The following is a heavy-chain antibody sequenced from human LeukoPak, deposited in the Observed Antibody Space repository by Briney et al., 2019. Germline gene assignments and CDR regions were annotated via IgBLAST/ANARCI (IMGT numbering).Heavy chain of an antibody. D-gene: IGHD5-12*01. CDR3: ASPYSGYDYNFDH. V-gene: IGHV3-NL1*01. J-gene: IGHJ4*02. CDR1: GXTFSSYG. CDR2: ISGDGVST. Sequence: QPGRSLRLSCAASGXTFSSYGMYWVRQAPGKGLEWVSLISGDGVSTFYADSVKGRFTISRDNSKNTLFLQMSSLRTEDTAVYYCASPYSGYDYNFDHWGQGTLVTVSS.